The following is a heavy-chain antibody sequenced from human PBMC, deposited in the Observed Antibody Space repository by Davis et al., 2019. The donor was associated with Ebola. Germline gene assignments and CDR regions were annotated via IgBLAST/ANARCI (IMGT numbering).Heavy chain of an antibody. V-gene: IGHV3-33*01. CDR3: ARDLVAYCGGDCYSEVLGY. J-gene: IGHJ4*02. CDR1: GFRFNTYG. D-gene: IGHD2-21*02. CDR2: IWYDGSLQ. Sequence: PGGSLRLSCAASGFRFNTYGMHWVRQAPGKGLEWLAVIWYDGSLQFFADSMKGRFTISRDNSKNTLYLQMNSLRAEDTAVYYCARDLVAYCGGDCYSEVLGYWGQGTLVTVSS.